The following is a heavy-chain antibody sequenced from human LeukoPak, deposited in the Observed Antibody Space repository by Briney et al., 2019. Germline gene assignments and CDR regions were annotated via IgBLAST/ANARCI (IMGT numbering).Heavy chain of an antibody. CDR2: IYYSGST. CDR3: ARETTGLARYFDY. CDR1: GGSISSSSYY. J-gene: IGHJ4*02. V-gene: IGHV4-39*07. Sequence: SETLSLTCTVSGGSISSSSYYWGWIRQPPGKGLEWIGSIYYSGSTYYNPSLKSRVTMSVDTSKNQFSLNLSSVTAADTAFYYCARETTGLARYFDYWGQGTLVTVSS. D-gene: IGHD4-11*01.